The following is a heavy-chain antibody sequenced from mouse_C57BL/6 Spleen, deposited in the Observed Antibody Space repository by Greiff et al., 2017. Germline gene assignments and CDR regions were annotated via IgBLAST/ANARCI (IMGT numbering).Heavy chain of an antibody. V-gene: IGHV1-69*01. Sequence: QVQLQQPGAELVMPGASVKLSCKASGYTFTSYWMHWVKQRPGQGLEWIGEIDPSDSYTNYNQKFKGKSTLTVDKSSSTAYRQLSSLTSEDSAVYYCARGDGSSPAWFAYWGQGTLVTVSA. CDR1: GYTFTSYW. CDR2: IDPSDSYT. J-gene: IGHJ3*01. CDR3: ARGDGSSPAWFAY. D-gene: IGHD1-1*01.